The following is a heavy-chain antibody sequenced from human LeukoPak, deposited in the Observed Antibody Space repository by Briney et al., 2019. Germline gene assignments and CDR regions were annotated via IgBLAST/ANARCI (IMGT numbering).Heavy chain of an antibody. J-gene: IGHJ4*02. CDR2: ISGSGGST. Sequence: GGSLRLSCAASGLAVSSTHMSWVRQAPGKGLEWVSAISGSGGSTYYADSVKGRFTISRDNSKNTLYLQMNSLRAEDTAVYYCAKGGYSYGSFAYYFDYWGQGTLVTVSS. CDR1: GLAVSSTH. V-gene: IGHV3-23*01. D-gene: IGHD5-18*01. CDR3: AKGGYSYGSFAYYFDY.